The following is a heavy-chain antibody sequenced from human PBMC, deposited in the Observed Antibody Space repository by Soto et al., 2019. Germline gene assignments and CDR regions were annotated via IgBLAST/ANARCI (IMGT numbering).Heavy chain of an antibody. CDR1: GGSISSYY. D-gene: IGHD3-22*01. J-gene: IGHJ4*02. CDR2: IYYSGST. V-gene: IGHV4-59*01. CDR3: AREDYDSSCSYFDY. Sequence: KTSETLSLTCTVYGGSISSYYWSWIRQPPGKGLEWIGYIYYSGSTNYNPSLKSRVTISVDTSKNQFSLKLSSVTAADTAVYYCAREDYDSSCSYFDYWGQGTLVTVSS.